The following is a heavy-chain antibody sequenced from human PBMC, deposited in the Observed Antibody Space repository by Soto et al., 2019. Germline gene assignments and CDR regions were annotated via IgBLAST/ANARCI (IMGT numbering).Heavy chain of an antibody. Sequence: GGSLRLSCAASGFTFSTYAMSWVRHAPGNGLEWVSAISRSGGSTYYADSVKGRFTISRDISKNTLYLQMNGLTAEDTAVYHCAKDFGHYDILTGYPTFVHWGQGSLVTIFS. V-gene: IGHV3-23*01. CDR3: AKDFGHYDILTGYPTFVH. D-gene: IGHD3-9*01. J-gene: IGHJ4*02. CDR1: GFTFSTYA. CDR2: ISRSGGST.